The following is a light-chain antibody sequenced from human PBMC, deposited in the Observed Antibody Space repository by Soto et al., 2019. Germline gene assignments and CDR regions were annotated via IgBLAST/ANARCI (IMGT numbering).Light chain of an antibody. V-gene: IGLV2-14*03. Sequence: QSALTQPASVSGSPGQSITVSCTGTSSDIGSYDYVSWYRQHPGKVPKLIIYDVSNRPSGVSNRFSGSKSGNTASLTISGLQAEDEADYYCTSFTTAYTHVFGSGTKVTVL. CDR2: DVS. J-gene: IGLJ1*01. CDR3: TSFTTAYTHV. CDR1: SSDIGSYDY.